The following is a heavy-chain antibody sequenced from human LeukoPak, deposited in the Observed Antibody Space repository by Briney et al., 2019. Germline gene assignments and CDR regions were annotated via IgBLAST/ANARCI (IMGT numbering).Heavy chain of an antibody. CDR1: GVTLSNYD. CDR3: ARDNYDSSTPYYFDY. J-gene: IGHJ4*02. CDR2: ISSSGDLI. D-gene: IGHD3-22*01. Sequence: GGSLRLSCAAFGVTLSNYDVGWVRQAPGKGLEWVSHISSSGDLIYYAASVKGRFTISRDNAKNSLYLQMNSLRAEDTAVYYCARDNYDSSTPYYFDYWGQGTLVTVSS. V-gene: IGHV3-48*03.